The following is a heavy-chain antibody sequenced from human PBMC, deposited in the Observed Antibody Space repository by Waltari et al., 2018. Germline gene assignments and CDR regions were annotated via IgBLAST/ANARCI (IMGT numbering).Heavy chain of an antibody. CDR1: GFSFAYRA. D-gene: IGHD3-3*01. CDR2: INWNSGNI. V-gene: IGHV3-9*01. CDR3: TSDAFGNSIGGVFDY. J-gene: IGHJ4*02. Sequence: EVQLVESGGGLVQPGRSLRLSCVGSGFSFAYRALHWVRQVPGKGLECVSGINWNSGNIGYADSVKGRFTISRDNAKNSLYLQINSVRTEDTALYYCTSDAFGNSIGGVFDYWGQGTLVNVSS.